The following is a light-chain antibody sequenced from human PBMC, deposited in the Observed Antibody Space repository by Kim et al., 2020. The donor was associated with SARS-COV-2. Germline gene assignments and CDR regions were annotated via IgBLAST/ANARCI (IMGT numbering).Light chain of an antibody. CDR3: QQYGSAPYT. CDR2: GAS. V-gene: IGKV3-20*01. Sequence: WAPGERAALSCRASQSVSSSYLAWYQQKPGQAPRLLIYGASSRATGIPDRFSGSGSGTDFTLTISRLEPEDFAVYYCQQYGSAPYTFGQGTKLEI. J-gene: IGKJ2*01. CDR1: QSVSSSY.